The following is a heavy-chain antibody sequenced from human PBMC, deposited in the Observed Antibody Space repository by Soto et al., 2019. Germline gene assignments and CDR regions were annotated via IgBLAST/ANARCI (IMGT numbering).Heavy chain of an antibody. D-gene: IGHD6-19*01. Sequence: QVQLVESGGGVVQPGRSLRLSCAASGFTFSSYAMHWVRQAPGKGLEWVAVISYDGSNKYYADSVKGRFTISRDNSKNPLYLQMNGLRAEDTAVYYCARGGQWLVRHYGMDVWGQGTTVTVSS. J-gene: IGHJ6*02. CDR1: GFTFSSYA. CDR3: ARGGQWLVRHYGMDV. CDR2: ISYDGSNK. V-gene: IGHV3-30-3*01.